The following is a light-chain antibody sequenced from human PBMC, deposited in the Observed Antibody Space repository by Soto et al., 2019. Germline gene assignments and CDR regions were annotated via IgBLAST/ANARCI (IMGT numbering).Light chain of an antibody. Sequence: QSALTQPASVSGSPGQSITISCTGTSSDVGGYNRVSWYQQYPGNAPKLIISEVSNRPSGVSNRFSGSKSGNTASLTISGLQAEDEADYYCSSYTSPITWVFGGGTKLTVL. V-gene: IGLV2-14*01. CDR2: EVS. J-gene: IGLJ3*02. CDR3: SSYTSPITWV. CDR1: SSDVGGYNR.